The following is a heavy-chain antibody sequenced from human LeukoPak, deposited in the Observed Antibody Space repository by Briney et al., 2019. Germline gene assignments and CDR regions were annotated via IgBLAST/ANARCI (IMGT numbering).Heavy chain of an antibody. V-gene: IGHV4-59*01. CDR3: ARDPPAGSGYYANIGYFDY. D-gene: IGHD3-22*01. CDR2: IYYRGST. J-gene: IGHJ4*02. CDR1: GGSISSYY. Sequence: ASESLSLTCTVSGGSISSYYWSWIRQPPGKGLEWIWSIYYRGSTNYNPSLTSRVTISVDTSKNQFSLKLSSVTAADTAVYYCARDPPAGSGYYANIGYFDYWGQGILVTVSS.